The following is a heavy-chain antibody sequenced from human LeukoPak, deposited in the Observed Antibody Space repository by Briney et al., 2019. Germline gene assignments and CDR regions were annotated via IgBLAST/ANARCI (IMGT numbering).Heavy chain of an antibody. J-gene: IGHJ4*02. CDR3: AKDRSCINDVCNRDFDY. Sequence: GGTLRLSCAASGFIFSIYAMSWVRQAPGKGLEWVSTISGSGGSTYYADSSKGRFTISRDNSKNTVCLQMNSLRAEDTAVYYCAKDRSCINDVCNRDFDYRGQGTLVTVSS. CDR2: ISGSGGST. CDR1: GFIFSIYA. V-gene: IGHV3-23*01. D-gene: IGHD2-8*01.